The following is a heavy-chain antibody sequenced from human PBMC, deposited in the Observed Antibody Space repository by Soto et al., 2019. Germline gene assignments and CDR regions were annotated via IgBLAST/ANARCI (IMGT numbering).Heavy chain of an antibody. CDR3: ARVFPDGWVEPGVVRGYLDT. V-gene: IGHV1-69*01. J-gene: IGHJ4*02. D-gene: IGHD3-3*01. Sequence: QVQLVQSGAEVKEPGSAVKVSCKAPADSFSSYGISWVRQAPGQGLEWMGGIIPISGTTNYAEKFQGRVTITADESTNTAYMELSSLRSEDTALYYCARVFPDGWVEPGVVRGYLDTWGRGTLVTV. CDR1: ADSFSSYG. CDR2: IIPISGTT.